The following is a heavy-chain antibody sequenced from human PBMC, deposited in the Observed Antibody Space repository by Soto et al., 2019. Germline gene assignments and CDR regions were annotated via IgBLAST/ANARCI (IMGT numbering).Heavy chain of an antibody. CDR3: PRDHVYIYGAFEY. D-gene: IGHD5-18*01. CDR2: IYPGDSKT. J-gene: IGHJ4*02. CDR1: GYSFTNHW. Sequence: EVQLVQSGSEVKEPGESLRISCKVSGYSFTNHWIGWVRQKPGKGLEWMGIIYPGDSKTRYSPSFQGQVTISADKSISTAYLQWGSLKASDTAMYYCPRDHVYIYGAFEYWGQGTLVTVSS. V-gene: IGHV5-51*01.